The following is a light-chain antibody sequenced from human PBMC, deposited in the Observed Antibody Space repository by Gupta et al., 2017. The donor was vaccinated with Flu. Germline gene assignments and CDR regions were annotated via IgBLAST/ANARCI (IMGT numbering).Light chain of an antibody. Sequence: QSVFTQPPSVSATPGPQLTMSCSGGSANIGNSYVSWYLQLPGTAPKLLIFENNKRPSGIPDRFSGSKSGTAATLGITGLQTGDEADYYCASWDSSLGGVVFGGGTRLTVL. J-gene: IGLJ2*01. V-gene: IGLV1-51*02. CDR2: ENN. CDR1: SANIGNSY. CDR3: ASWDSSLGGVV.